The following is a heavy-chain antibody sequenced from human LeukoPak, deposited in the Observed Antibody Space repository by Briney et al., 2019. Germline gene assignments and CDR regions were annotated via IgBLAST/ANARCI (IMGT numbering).Heavy chain of an antibody. CDR2: ISGSGGST. J-gene: IGHJ4*02. Sequence: GGSLRLSCAVSGFTFSTYDMSWVRQAPGKGLEWVSAISGSGGSTYYADSVKGRFTISRDNSKNTLYLQLKSLRAEDTAVYFCAKDSSSGTYFDYWGQGTLVTVSS. CDR1: GFTFSTYD. CDR3: AKDSSSGTYFDY. V-gene: IGHV3-23*01. D-gene: IGHD1-26*01.